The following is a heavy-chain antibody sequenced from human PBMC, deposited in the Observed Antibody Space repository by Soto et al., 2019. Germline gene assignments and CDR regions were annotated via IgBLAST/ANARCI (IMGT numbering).Heavy chain of an antibody. CDR1: GFTFSSYA. CDR2: ISGSGGST. J-gene: IGHJ4*02. CDR3: ANGGGYSYGNFDY. D-gene: IGHD5-18*01. Sequence: LRLSCAASGFTFSSYAMSWVRQAPGKGLEWVSAISGSGGSTYYADSVKGRFTISRDNSKNTLYLQMNSLRAEDTAVYYCANGGGYSYGNFDYWGQGNLVTVSS. V-gene: IGHV3-23*01.